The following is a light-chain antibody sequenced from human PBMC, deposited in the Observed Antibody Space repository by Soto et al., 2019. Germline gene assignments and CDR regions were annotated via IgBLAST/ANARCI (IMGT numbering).Light chain of an antibody. Sequence: EIVMTQSPATLSVSPGERATLSCRATQSVNTNLAWYQQRPGQAPRLLIYDASNRATGIPARFNGSGSGTDFTLTISSLEPEDFAVYYCQQRRSWPRAFGQGTKVDIK. J-gene: IGKJ1*01. CDR1: QSVNTN. CDR2: DAS. CDR3: QQRRSWPRA. V-gene: IGKV3-11*01.